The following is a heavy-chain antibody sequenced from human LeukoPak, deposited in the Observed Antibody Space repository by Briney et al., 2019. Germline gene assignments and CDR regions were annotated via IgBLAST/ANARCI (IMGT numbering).Heavy chain of an antibody. Sequence: GGSLRLSCAASGFTFSSYAMSWVRQAPGKGLEWVSAISGSGGSTYYADSVKGRFTISRDNSKNTLYLQMNSLRAEDTAVYYCASDLLVGATQVGYFDYWGQGTLVTVSS. J-gene: IGHJ4*02. CDR1: GFTFSSYA. D-gene: IGHD1-26*01. V-gene: IGHV3-23*01. CDR3: ASDLLVGATQVGYFDY. CDR2: ISGSGGST.